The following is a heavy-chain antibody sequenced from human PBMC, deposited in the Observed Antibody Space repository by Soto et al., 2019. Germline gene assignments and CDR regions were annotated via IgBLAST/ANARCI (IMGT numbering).Heavy chain of an antibody. CDR1: GYTLTELS. Sequence: GASVKVSCKVSGYTLTELSMHWVRQAPGKGLEWMGGFDPEDGETIYAQKFQGRVTMTEDTSTDTAYMELSSLRSEDTAVYYCATPALDSSGWLTRDAFDIWGQGTMVNVAS. D-gene: IGHD6-19*01. CDR3: ATPALDSSGWLTRDAFDI. J-gene: IGHJ3*02. CDR2: FDPEDGET. V-gene: IGHV1-24*01.